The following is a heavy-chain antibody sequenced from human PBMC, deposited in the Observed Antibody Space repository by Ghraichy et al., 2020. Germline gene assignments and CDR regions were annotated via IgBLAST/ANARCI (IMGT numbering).Heavy chain of an antibody. CDR2: ISGSGGST. D-gene: IGHD3-10*01. V-gene: IGHV3-23*01. Sequence: GSLRLSCAASGFTFSSYAMSWVRQAPGKGLEWVSAISGSGGSTYYADSVKGRFTISRDNSKNTLYLQMNSLRAEDTAVYYCAKIGGSTMVRGVIKRYYYYYGMDVWGQGTTVTVSS. J-gene: IGHJ6*02. CDR3: AKIGGSTMVRGVIKRYYYYYGMDV. CDR1: GFTFSSYA.